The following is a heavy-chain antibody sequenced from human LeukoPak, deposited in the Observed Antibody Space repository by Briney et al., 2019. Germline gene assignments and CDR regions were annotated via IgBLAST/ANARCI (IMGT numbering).Heavy chain of an antibody. CDR2: ISYDGSNK. D-gene: IGHD4-23*01. CDR3: ASYGGNRVFDY. V-gene: IGHV3-30*03. J-gene: IGHJ4*02. CDR1: GFTFSSYG. Sequence: GGSLRLSCAAAGFTFSSYGMHWVRQAPGKGLEWVAVISYDGSNKYYADSVKGRFTISRDNSKNTLFLQMNSLRAEDTAVYYCASYGGNRVFDYWGQGTLVTVSS.